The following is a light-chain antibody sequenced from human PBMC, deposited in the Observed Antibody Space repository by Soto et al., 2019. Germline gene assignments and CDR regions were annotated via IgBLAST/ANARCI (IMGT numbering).Light chain of an antibody. J-gene: IGLJ1*01. CDR3: CSYAGIYTDV. CDR1: SVGGFNY. V-gene: IGLV2-11*01. CDR2: DVY. Sequence: QSALTQPRSVSGSPGQSVTISCTGSSVGGFNYVSWYQQYPGKAPRVVIYDVYKRPSGVPDRFSGSKSGNTASLTISGLQADDEANYFCCSYAGIYTDVCGGGTKVTVL.